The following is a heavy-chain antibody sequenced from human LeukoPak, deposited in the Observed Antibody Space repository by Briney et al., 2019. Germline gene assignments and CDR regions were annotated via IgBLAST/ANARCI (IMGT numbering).Heavy chain of an antibody. J-gene: IGHJ4*02. V-gene: IGHV4-4*02. CDR3: ARGGTTVTTVDY. D-gene: IGHD4-17*01. CDR1: GGSISSSNW. Sequence: SETLSLTCAVSGGSISSSNWWSWVRQPPGKGLEWIGEIYHSGSTNYNPSLKSRVTISVDTSKNQFSLKLSSVTAADTAVYYCARGGTTVTTVDYWGQGTLVTVSS. CDR2: IYHSGST.